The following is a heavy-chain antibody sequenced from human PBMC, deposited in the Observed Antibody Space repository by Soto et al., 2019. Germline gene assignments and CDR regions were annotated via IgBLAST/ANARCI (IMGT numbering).Heavy chain of an antibody. CDR3: ASNADFALPYMDV. CDR2: IDWDDDK. Sequence: SGPTLVNPKQTLTMTCTFSGFSLSTSGMCVSWIRQPPGKALEWLARIDWDDDKYYSTSLKTRLTISKDTSKNQVVLTMTNMDPVDTATYYCASNADFALPYMDVWGKGTTVTVSS. D-gene: IGHD3-3*01. J-gene: IGHJ6*03. CDR1: GFSLSTSGMC. V-gene: IGHV2-70*11.